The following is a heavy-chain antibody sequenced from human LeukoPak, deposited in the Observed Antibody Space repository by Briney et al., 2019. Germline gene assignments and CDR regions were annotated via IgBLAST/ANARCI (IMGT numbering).Heavy chain of an antibody. Sequence: TGGSLRLSCAASGFTFSSYAMHWVRQAPGKGLEWVAVISYDGSNKYYADSVKGRFTISRDNSKNTLYLQMNSLRAEDTAVYYCARERGAEGCFDYWGQGTLVTVSS. D-gene: IGHD1-26*01. CDR1: GFTFSSYA. J-gene: IGHJ4*02. CDR2: ISYDGSNK. V-gene: IGHV3-30*04. CDR3: ARERGAEGCFDY.